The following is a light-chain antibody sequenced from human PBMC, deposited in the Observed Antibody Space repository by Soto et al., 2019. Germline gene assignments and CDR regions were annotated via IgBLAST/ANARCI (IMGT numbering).Light chain of an antibody. J-gene: IGKJ1*01. CDR2: GAF. Sequence: EIVSTHSPGTLSLSPVERARLNCSASQSISTSSLAWYRQKPGQAPRLLIYGAFNRATGIPDRFSGGGSGTDFTLTITRLEPEDFAVYYCQYYGNSPLKFGQGNKGDNK. CDR1: QSISTSS. V-gene: IGKV3-20*01. CDR3: QYYGNSPLK.